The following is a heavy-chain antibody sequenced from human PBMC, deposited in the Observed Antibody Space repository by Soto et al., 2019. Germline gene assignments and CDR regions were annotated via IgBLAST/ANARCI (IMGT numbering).Heavy chain of an antibody. CDR3: ARFFPRLTMVRGVIITRQDYCYIVV. V-gene: IGHV5-51*01. CDR2: IYPGDSDT. CDR1: GYSFTSYW. J-gene: IGHJ6*03. D-gene: IGHD3-10*01. Sequence: PGESLKISCKGSGYSFTSYWIGWVRQMPGKGLEWMGIIYPGDSDTRYSPSFQGQVTISADRSISTAYLQWSSLKASDTAMYYCARFFPRLTMVRGVIITRQDYCYIVVWSKGTTVTVSS.